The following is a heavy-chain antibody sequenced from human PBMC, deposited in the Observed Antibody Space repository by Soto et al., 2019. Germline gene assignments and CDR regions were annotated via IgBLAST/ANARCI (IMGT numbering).Heavy chain of an antibody. Sequence: SETLSLTCAVSGGSISSGGYSWSWIRQPPGKGLEWIGYIYHSGSTYYNPSLKSRVTISVDRSKNQFSLKLSSVPAADTAVYYCAIHPHPVATIKDAYDIWSQGKMVTVSS. V-gene: IGHV4-30-2*01. D-gene: IGHD5-12*01. CDR2: IYHSGST. CDR1: GGSISSGGYS. CDR3: AIHPHPVATIKDAYDI. J-gene: IGHJ3*02.